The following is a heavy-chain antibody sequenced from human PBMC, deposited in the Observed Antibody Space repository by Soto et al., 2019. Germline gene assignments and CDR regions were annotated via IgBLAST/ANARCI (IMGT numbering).Heavy chain of an antibody. CDR3: ARAQQLRYFDWSLPMDV. CDR1: GYTFSSYG. J-gene: IGHJ6*02. D-gene: IGHD3-9*01. V-gene: IGHV1-18*01. Sequence: QVQLVQSGAEVKKPGASVKVSCKASGYTFSSYGISWVRQAPGQGLEWMGWISAYNGNTNYAQKLQGRVTMTTDTSTSTAYMELRSLRSDDTAVYYCARAQQLRYFDWSLPMDVWGQGTTVTVYS. CDR2: ISAYNGNT.